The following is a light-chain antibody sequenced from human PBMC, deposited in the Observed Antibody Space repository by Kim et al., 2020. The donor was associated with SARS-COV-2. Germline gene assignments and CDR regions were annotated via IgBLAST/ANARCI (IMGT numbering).Light chain of an antibody. J-gene: IGLJ3*02. CDR1: SSDTIFYNY. CDR2: DVH. CDR3: ASYAGGGDVQ. Sequence: GQSCPISCTGTSSDTIFYNYVSWYQQHPGKAPKLILFDVHKRPSGVPDRFSGSKSGSTASLTVSGLQLEDEAHYFCASYAGGGDVQFGGGTQLTVL. V-gene: IGLV2-8*01.